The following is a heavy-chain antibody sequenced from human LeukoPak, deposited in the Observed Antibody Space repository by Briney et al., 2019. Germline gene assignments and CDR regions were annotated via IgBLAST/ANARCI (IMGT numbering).Heavy chain of an antibody. CDR3: AKDRVGATKDY. J-gene: IGHJ4*02. Sequence: ASVKVSCKASGYTFIGYYMHWVRQAPGQGLEWMGWINPNSGGTNYAQNFQGRVTMTRDTSINTAYMELSRLRSDDTAIYYCAKDRVGATKDYWGQGTLVTVSS. V-gene: IGHV1-2*02. CDR1: GYTFIGYY. D-gene: IGHD1-26*01. CDR2: INPNSGGT.